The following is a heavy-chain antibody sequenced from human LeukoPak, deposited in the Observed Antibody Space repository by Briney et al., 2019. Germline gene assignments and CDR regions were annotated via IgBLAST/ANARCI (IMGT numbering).Heavy chain of an antibody. D-gene: IGHD6-19*01. CDR2: ISGSGGST. V-gene: IGHV3-23*01. CDR3: ASPRLSIAVAGTE. CDR1: GFTFSSYA. J-gene: IGHJ4*02. Sequence: QPGGSLRLSCAASGFTFSSYAMSWVRQAPGKGLEWVSAISGSGGSTNYADSVKGRFTISRDNSKNTLFLQMNSLRAEDTAVYYCASPRLSIAVAGTEGGQGTLVTVSS.